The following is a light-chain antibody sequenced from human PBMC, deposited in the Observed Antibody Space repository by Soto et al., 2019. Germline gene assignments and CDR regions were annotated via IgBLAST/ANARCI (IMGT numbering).Light chain of an antibody. J-gene: IGKJ4*01. V-gene: IGKV3-11*01. CDR2: DAS. Sequence: EIVLTQSPATLSLSPGERATLSSRAGQSVSSYLAWYQQKPGQAPRLLIYDASNRATGIPARFSGSGSGTDFTLTISSLEPEDFAVYYCHQRSNWPPDFGGGTKVEIK. CDR1: QSVSSY. CDR3: HQRSNWPPD.